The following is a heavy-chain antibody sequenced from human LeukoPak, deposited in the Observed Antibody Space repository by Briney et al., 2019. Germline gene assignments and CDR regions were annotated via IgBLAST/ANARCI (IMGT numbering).Heavy chain of an antibody. CDR2: INHSGST. V-gene: IGHV4-34*01. D-gene: IGHD6-13*01. J-gene: IGHJ5*02. CDR1: GGSFSGYY. CDR3: ARGRGAAAEGFDP. Sequence: SETLSLTCAVYGGSFSGYYWSWIRQPPGKGLEWIGEINHSGSTNYNPSLKSRVTISVDTSKNQFSLKLRSVTAADAAVYYCARGRGAAAEGFDPWGQGTLVTVSS.